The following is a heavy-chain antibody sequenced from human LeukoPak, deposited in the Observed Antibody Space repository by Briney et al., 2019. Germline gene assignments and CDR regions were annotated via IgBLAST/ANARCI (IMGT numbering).Heavy chain of an antibody. Sequence: PGGSLRLSCEASGFNFSSYVINWVRQAPGKGLEWVSSISTSSAMTYYADSVRGRFTISRDNAKNTLYLQMNSLRAEDTAVYYCATIKGDWYQYSLDYWGQGTLVTVSS. D-gene: IGHD6-19*01. CDR2: ISTSSAMT. CDR1: GFNFSSYV. V-gene: IGHV3-48*01. CDR3: ATIKGDWYQYSLDY. J-gene: IGHJ4*02.